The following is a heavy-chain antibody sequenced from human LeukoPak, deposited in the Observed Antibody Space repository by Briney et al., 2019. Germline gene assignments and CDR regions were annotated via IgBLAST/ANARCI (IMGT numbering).Heavy chain of an antibody. CDR2: ISGSGGST. CDR3: AKENYYGSGSTPPSHFDY. J-gene: IGHJ4*02. D-gene: IGHD3-10*01. Sequence: PGGSLRLSCAASGFTFSSYAMSWVRQAPGKGLEWVSAISGSGGSTYYADSVKGRFTISRDNPKNTLYLQMNSLRAEDTAVYYCAKENYYGSGSTPPSHFDYWGQGTLVTVSS. CDR1: GFTFSSYA. V-gene: IGHV3-23*01.